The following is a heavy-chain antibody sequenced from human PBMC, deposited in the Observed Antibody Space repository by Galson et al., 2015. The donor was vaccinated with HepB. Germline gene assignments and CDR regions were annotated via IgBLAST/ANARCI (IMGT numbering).Heavy chain of an antibody. CDR2: IFYSGSI. CDR1: GGSISSGGYS. J-gene: IGHJ3*02. Sequence: TLSLTCAVSGGSISSGGYSWNWIRQPPGKGLEWIGNIFYSGSIYYNASLKSRVTISVDTSKNQFSLSLSSVTAADTAVYFCAGESITMIARRNGAFDIWGQGTMVIVSS. CDR3: AGESITMIARRNGAFDI. V-gene: IGHV4-30-2*03. D-gene: IGHD3-22*01.